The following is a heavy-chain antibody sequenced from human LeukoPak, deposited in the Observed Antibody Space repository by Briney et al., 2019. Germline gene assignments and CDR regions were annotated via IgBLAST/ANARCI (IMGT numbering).Heavy chain of an antibody. D-gene: IGHD3-22*01. Sequence: SVKVSCKASGGTFSSYAISWVRQAPGQGLEWMRGIIPIFGTANYAQKFQGRVTITTDESTSTAYMELSSLRSEDTAVYYCAREFRYDSSGYAAFDIWGQGTMVTVSS. CDR1: GGTFSSYA. J-gene: IGHJ3*02. CDR3: AREFRYDSSGYAAFDI. V-gene: IGHV1-69*05. CDR2: IIPIFGTA.